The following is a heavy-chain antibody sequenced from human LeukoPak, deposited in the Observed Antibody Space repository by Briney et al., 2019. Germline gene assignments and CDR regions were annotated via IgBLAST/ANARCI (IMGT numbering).Heavy chain of an antibody. CDR2: ISGNGGST. D-gene: IGHD3-10*01. Sequence: GGSLRLSCAASGFTFSSYAMSWVRQAPGKGLEWVSAISGNGGSTYYADSVKGRFTISRDNSKNTLYLQMNSLRAEDTAVYYCAKDHSGRGRLDYWGQGTLVTVSS. CDR3: AKDHSGRGRLDY. J-gene: IGHJ4*02. CDR1: GFTFSSYA. V-gene: IGHV3-23*01.